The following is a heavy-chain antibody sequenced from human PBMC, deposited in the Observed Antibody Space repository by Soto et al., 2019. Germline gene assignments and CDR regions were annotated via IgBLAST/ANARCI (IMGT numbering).Heavy chain of an antibody. D-gene: IGHD2-8*02. J-gene: IGHJ4*02. V-gene: IGHV1-46*01. CDR1: GYTFTSYY. Sequence: GASVKVSCKASGYTFTSYYMHWVRQAPGQGLEWMGIIRPSGGSTTYAQKFQGRVTMTRDTSTSTVYMELSSLRSEDTAVYYCARDKITGLFDYWGQGTLITVSS. CDR2: IRPSGGST. CDR3: ARDKITGLFDY.